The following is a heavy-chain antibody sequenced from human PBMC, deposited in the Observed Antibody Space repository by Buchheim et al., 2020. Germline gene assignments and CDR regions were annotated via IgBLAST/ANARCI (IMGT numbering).Heavy chain of an antibody. CDR3: ALPSPPDYIDY. J-gene: IGHJ4*02. Sequence: EVQLVESGGGLVQPGGSLRLSCAASGFTFSIYEMNWVRQAPGKGLEWISYIRSSGGTIYYADSVKGRFTISRDNAKNSLFLQMNTLRAQDTAVCYCALPSPPDYIDYWGPGTL. CDR2: IRSSGGTI. CDR1: GFTFSIYE. V-gene: IGHV3-48*03.